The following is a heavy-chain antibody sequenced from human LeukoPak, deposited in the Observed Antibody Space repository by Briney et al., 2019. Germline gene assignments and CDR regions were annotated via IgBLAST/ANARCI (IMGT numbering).Heavy chain of an antibody. V-gene: IGHV1-69*05. CDR2: IIPIFGTA. D-gene: IGHD6-19*01. Sequence: SVKVSCKASGGTFSSYAISWVRQAPGQGLEWMGGIIPIFGTANYAQKFQGRVTITTDESTSTAYMELSSLRSEDTAVYYCAKDLLGYGPIAVAGVFDYWGQGTLVTVSS. J-gene: IGHJ4*02. CDR1: GGTFSSYA. CDR3: AKDLLGYGPIAVAGVFDY.